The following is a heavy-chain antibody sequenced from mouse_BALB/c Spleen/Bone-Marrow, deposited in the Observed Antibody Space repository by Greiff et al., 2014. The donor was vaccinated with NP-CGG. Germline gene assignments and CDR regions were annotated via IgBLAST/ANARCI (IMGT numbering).Heavy chain of an antibody. D-gene: IGHD1-3*01. V-gene: IGHV14-3*02. Sequence: VQLQQSGAELVEPGASVKLSCTASGFNIKDAYMHWVKQRPAQGLEWIGRIAPANGNTEYDPKFLDKATITADTSSNTAYLQLSSLTSEDTAVYYCARSPGEVNYWGQGTLVTVSA. J-gene: IGHJ3*01. CDR1: GFNIKDAY. CDR3: ARSPGEVNY. CDR2: IAPANGNT.